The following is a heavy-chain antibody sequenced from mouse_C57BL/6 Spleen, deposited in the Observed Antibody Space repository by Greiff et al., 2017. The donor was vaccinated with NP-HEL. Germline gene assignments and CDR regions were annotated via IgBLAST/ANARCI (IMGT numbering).Heavy chain of an antibody. J-gene: IGHJ2*01. CDR3: ARLYYDPSDY. Sequence: EVQLQQSGPELVKPGASVKISCKASGYTFTDYYMNWVKQSHGKSLEWIGDINPNNGGTSYNQKFKGKATLTVDKSSSTAYMELRSLTSEDSAVYYCARLYYDPSDYWGQGTTLTVSS. V-gene: IGHV1-26*01. CDR2: INPNNGGT. D-gene: IGHD2-4*01. CDR1: GYTFTDYY.